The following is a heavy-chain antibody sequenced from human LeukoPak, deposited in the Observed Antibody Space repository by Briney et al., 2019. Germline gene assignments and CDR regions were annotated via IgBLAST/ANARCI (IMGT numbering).Heavy chain of an antibody. V-gene: IGHV1-18*01. CDR2: ISAYNGKT. D-gene: IGHD3-16*01. CDR1: GYTFTSYG. J-gene: IGHJ2*01. CDR3: ARDLGGSPKGYFDL. Sequence: GASVKVSCKASGYTFTSYGISWVRQAPGQGLEWMGWISAYNGKTDYAQKLQGRVTMTTDTSASTAYMELRSLRSDDTAVYYCARDLGGSPKGYFDLWGRGTLVTVSS.